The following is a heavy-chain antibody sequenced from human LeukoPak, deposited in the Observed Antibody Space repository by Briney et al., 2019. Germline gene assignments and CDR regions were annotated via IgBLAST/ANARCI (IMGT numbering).Heavy chain of an antibody. CDR2: ISYDGSNK. CDR3: ATDGLSPGIAAAGPFDY. J-gene: IGHJ4*02. D-gene: IGHD6-13*01. CDR1: GFTVSDKY. V-gene: IGHV3-30-3*01. Sequence: GGSLRLSCAASGFTVSDKYMSWVRQAPGKGLEWVAVISYDGSNKYYADSVKGRFTISRDNSKNTLYLQMNSLRAEDTAVYYCATDGLSPGIAAAGPFDYWGQGTLVTVSS.